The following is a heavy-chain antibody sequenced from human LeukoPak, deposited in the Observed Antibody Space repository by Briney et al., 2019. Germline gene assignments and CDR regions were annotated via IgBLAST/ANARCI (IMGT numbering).Heavy chain of an antibody. CDR2: IKYDGSYT. Sequence: GGSLRLSCATSGFTLSLAWMHWVRQAPGKGLEWVSRIKYDGSYTNYADSVKGRFTISRDNARNTLSLHMISLRAEDTAVYFCVRDGDAYNFDFWGQGTLVTVSS. J-gene: IGHJ4*02. CDR3: VRDGDAYNFDF. D-gene: IGHD5-24*01. V-gene: IGHV3-74*01. CDR1: GFTLSLAW.